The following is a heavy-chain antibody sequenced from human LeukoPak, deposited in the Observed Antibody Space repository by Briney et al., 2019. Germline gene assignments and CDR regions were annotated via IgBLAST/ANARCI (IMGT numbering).Heavy chain of an antibody. CDR1: GFTFSSYG. D-gene: IGHD5-18*01. J-gene: IGHJ4*02. V-gene: IGHV3-30*03. CDR2: ISYDGSNK. CDR3: ARDEGGYSNYFDY. Sequence: GGSLRLSCAASGFTFSSYGMHWVRQASGKGLEWVAVISYDGSNKYYADSVKGRFTISRDNSKNTLYLQMNSLRAEDTAVYYCARDEGGYSNYFDYWGQGTLVTVSS.